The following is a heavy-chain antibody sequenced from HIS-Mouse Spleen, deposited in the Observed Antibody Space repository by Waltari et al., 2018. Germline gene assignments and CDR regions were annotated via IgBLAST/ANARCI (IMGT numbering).Heavy chain of an antibody. Sequence: QVQLQQSGPGLVKPSQTLSLTCAISGDSVSSNSSACNLIRQSPSRGLEWLGRTYYRSKWYNDYAVSVKSRITINPDTSKNQFSLQLNSVTPEDTAVYYCARSGFVAAAGTIDYWGQGTLVTVSS. D-gene: IGHD6-13*01. J-gene: IGHJ4*02. CDR3: ARSGFVAAAGTIDY. V-gene: IGHV6-1*01. CDR2: TYYRSKWYN. CDR1: GDSVSSNSSA.